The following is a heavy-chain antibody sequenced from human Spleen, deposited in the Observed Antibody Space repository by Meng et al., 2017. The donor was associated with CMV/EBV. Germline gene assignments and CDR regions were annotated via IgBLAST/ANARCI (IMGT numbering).Heavy chain of an antibody. Sequence: ASGFTFSSYDMHWVRQATGKGLEWVSAIGTAGDTYYPGSVKGRFTISGENAKNSLYLQMNSLRAGDTAVYYCARGYNFGGGGQNFDYWGQGTLVTVSS. V-gene: IGHV3-13*01. D-gene: IGHD4-23*01. CDR3: ARGYNFGGGGQNFDY. J-gene: IGHJ4*02. CDR2: IGTAGDT. CDR1: GFTFSSYD.